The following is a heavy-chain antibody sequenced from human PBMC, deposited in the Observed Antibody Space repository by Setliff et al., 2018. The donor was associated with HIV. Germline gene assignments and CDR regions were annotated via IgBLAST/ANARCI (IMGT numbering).Heavy chain of an antibody. CDR3: AGGLGYYGSGSYRTLNWFDP. J-gene: IGHJ5*02. V-gene: IGHV4-39*07. CDR1: GGSVSSSSHY. D-gene: IGHD3-10*01. Sequence: SETLSLTCSVSGGSVSSSSHYWGWIRQPPGKGLEWIGSIYYSGSTYYNPSLKSRVTISVDTSRNQFSLKLSSVTAADTAGYYCAGGLGYYGSGSYRTLNWFDPWGQGTLVTVSS. CDR2: IYYSGST.